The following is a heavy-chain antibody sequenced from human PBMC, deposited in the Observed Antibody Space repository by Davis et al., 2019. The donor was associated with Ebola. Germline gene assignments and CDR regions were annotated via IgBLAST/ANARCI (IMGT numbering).Heavy chain of an antibody. V-gene: IGHV3-74*01. D-gene: IGHD4/OR15-4a*01. CDR2: INSDGSFT. J-gene: IGHJ4*02. CDR1: GITFRNNW. CDR3: ATDPYGANPQSADY. Sequence: HTGGSLRLSCAVSGITFRNNWMQWVRQAPGKGLEWVSRINSDGSFTSYADSVKGRFTISRDNAKDTLFLQMNSLRADDTAVYYCATDPYGANPQSADYWGQGSLVTVSS.